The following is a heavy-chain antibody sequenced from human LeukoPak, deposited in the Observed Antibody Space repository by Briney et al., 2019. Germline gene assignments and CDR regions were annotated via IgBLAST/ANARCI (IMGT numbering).Heavy chain of an antibody. V-gene: IGHV1-69*06. J-gene: IGHJ4*02. D-gene: IGHD6-19*01. CDR3: ARGGDSSGWYSYYFDY. Sequence: SVKVSCKASGGTFSSYAISWVRQAPGQGLEWMGGIIPIFGTANYAQKFQGRVTITADKSTSTAYMELSSLRSEDTAVYYCARGGDSSGWYSYYFDYWGQGTLVTVSS. CDR2: IIPIFGTA. CDR1: GGTFSSYA.